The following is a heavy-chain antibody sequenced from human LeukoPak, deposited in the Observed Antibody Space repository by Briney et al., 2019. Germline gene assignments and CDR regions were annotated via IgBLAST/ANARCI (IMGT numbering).Heavy chain of an antibody. J-gene: IGHJ4*02. D-gene: IGHD3-22*01. CDR2: ISTDGSIT. Sequence: PGGSLRLSCVASGFTTRNYWMHWVRQAPGKGLVWVSRISTDGSITTNADSVKGRFTFSRDNAKNTLYLQMNTLRAEDTAVYYCARDRGYSDSSGSLDYWGQGTLVTVSS. CDR1: GFTTRNYW. V-gene: IGHV3-74*01. CDR3: ARDRGYSDSSGSLDY.